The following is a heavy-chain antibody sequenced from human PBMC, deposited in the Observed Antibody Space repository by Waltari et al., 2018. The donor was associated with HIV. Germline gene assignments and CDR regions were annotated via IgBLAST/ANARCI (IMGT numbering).Heavy chain of an antibody. CDR1: GYTFSNYY. CDR3: ARGYSAQNPKLGAGGY. Sequence: QLVQSGAEVKKPGASVKVSCKASGYTFSNYYIHWVRQAPGQGLEWMGWINPRSGDTDYAHKCQGGVTITRDTSISTVYMELSRLTYDDTADYYCARGYSAQNPKLGAGGYWGQGTLVTVSS. J-gene: IGHJ4*02. D-gene: IGHD7-27*01. CDR2: INPRSGDT. V-gene: IGHV1-2*02.